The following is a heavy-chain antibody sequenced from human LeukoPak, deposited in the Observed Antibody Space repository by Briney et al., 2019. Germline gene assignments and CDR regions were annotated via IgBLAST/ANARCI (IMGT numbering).Heavy chain of an antibody. CDR3: AGGTNYDYVWGSYRWASFDY. CDR1: GFTVSSNY. CDR2: IYSGGST. D-gene: IGHD3-16*02. J-gene: IGHJ4*02. V-gene: IGHV3-66*01. Sequence: GGSLRLSCAASGFTVSSNYMSWVRQAPGKGLEWVSVIYSGGSTYYADSVKGRFTISGDNSKNTLYLQMNSLRAEDTAVYYCAGGTNYDYVWGSYRWASFDYWGQGTLVTVSS.